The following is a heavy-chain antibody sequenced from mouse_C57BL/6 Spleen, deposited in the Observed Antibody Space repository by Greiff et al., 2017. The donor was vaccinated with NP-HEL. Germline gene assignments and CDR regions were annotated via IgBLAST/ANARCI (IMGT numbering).Heavy chain of an antibody. J-gene: IGHJ2*01. V-gene: IGHV1-19*01. CDR2: INPYNGGT. Sequence: VQLKQSGPVLVKPGASVKMSCKASGYTFTDYYMNWVKQSHGKSLEWIGVINPYNGGTSYNQKFKGKATLTVDKSSSTAYMELNSLTSEDSAVYYCARRGTTEGFDYWGQGTTLTVSS. CDR3: ARRGTTEGFDY. D-gene: IGHD1-1*01. CDR1: GYTFTDYY.